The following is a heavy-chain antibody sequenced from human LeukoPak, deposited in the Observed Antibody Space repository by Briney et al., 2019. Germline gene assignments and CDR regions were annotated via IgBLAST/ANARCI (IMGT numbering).Heavy chain of an antibody. V-gene: IGHV1-69*13. CDR3: ARGDCGGDCWTLYYYYGMDV. Sequence: GASVKVSCKASGGTFSSYAISWVRQAPGQGLEWMGGIIPIFGTANYAQKFQGRVTITADESTSTAYVELSSLRSEDTAVYYCARGDCGGDCWTLYYYYGMDVWGQGTTVTVSS. D-gene: IGHD2-21*02. J-gene: IGHJ6*02. CDR2: IIPIFGTA. CDR1: GGTFSSYA.